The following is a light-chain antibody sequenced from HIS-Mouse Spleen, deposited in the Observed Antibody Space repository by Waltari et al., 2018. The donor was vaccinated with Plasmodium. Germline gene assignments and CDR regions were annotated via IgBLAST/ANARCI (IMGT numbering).Light chain of an antibody. V-gene: IGLV2-14*03. Sequence: QSALTQPASVSGSPGQSITISCTGTSSDVGGYNYVSWYQQHPGKAPKLMIYDVSNRPSGVSNRCSGSKAGNTAARTISGLQAEDEAEYYCSSYTSSSTPFYVFGTGTKVTVL. CDR1: SSDVGGYNY. CDR3: SSYTSSSTPFYV. CDR2: DVS. J-gene: IGLJ1*01.